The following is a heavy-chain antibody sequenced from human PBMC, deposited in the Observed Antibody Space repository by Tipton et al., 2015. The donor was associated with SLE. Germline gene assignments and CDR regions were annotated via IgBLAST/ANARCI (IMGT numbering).Heavy chain of an antibody. CDR3: ARGGYSSGWYGDYFVY. Sequence: TLSLNCTVSGDTISDHYWSWIRQAPGKGLEWIGYISYSGSTNYSPSLKSRVTISLDTSKTQFSLTLRSVTAADTAIYYCARGGYSSGWYGDYFVYCGQGTLVTVSS. CDR1: GDTISDHY. J-gene: IGHJ4*02. D-gene: IGHD6-19*01. V-gene: IGHV4-59*11. CDR2: ISYSGST.